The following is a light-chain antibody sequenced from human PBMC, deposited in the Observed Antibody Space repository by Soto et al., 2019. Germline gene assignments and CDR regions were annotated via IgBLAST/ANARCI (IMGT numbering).Light chain of an antibody. CDR3: QQTYSTPYS. Sequence: IKMTQSPSSLSASVGDRFTITCRASQNISISLNWYQQRPGKAPNLLIYTASALQSGVPSRFSGSESGTDFSLTISSLQPEDFATYYCQQTYSTPYSLGQGTRWISN. J-gene: IGKJ2*03. CDR1: QNISIS. CDR2: TAS. V-gene: IGKV1-39*01.